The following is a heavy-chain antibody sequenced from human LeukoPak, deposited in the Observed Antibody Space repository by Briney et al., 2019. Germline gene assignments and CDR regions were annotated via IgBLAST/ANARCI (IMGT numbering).Heavy chain of an antibody. CDR3: ARGSGIGIVGASTAYYYGMDV. J-gene: IGHJ6*02. Sequence: GASVKVSCKASGGTFSSYVISWVRQAPGQGLEWMGRIIPILGIANYAQKFQGRVTITAGKSTSTAYMELSSLRSGDTAVYYCARGSGIGIVGASTAYYYGMDVWGQGTTVTVSS. V-gene: IGHV1-69*04. CDR1: GGTFSSYV. D-gene: IGHD1-26*01. CDR2: IIPILGIA.